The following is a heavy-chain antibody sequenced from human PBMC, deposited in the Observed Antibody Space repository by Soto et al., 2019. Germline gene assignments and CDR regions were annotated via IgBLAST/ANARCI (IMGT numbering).Heavy chain of an antibody. CDR1: GGSISSGGYS. D-gene: IGHD6-6*01. V-gene: IGHV4-30-2*01. Sequence: SETLSLTCAGSGGSISSGGYSWSWIRQPPGKGLEWIGYIYHSGSTYYNPSLKSRVTISVDRSKNQFSLKLSSVTAADTAVYYCARAGIAARRVDYWGQGTLVTVSS. CDR2: IYHSGST. J-gene: IGHJ4*02. CDR3: ARAGIAARRVDY.